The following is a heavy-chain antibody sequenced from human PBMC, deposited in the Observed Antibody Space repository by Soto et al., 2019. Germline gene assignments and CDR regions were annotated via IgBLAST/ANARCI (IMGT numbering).Heavy chain of an antibody. CDR1: GFTFSSYW. V-gene: IGHV3-7*01. J-gene: IGHJ4*02. Sequence: GGSLRLSCAASGFTFSSYWMSWVRQAPGKGLEWVANIKQDGSEKYYVDSVKGRFTISRDNAKNSLYLQMNSLRAEDTAVYYCARESATNYWGSRPNFDYWGQGTLVTVSS. CDR3: ARESATNYWGSRPNFDY. CDR2: IKQDGSEK. D-gene: IGHD7-27*01.